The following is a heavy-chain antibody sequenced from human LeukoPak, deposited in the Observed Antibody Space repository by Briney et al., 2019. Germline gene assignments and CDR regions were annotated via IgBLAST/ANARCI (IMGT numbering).Heavy chain of an antibody. CDR3: TRGGVSSGSDY. CDR2: INSDGSST. J-gene: IGHJ4*02. D-gene: IGHD6-19*01. CDR1: GFTFSNYW. V-gene: IGHV3-74*01. Sequence: GGSLRLSCAASGFTFSNYWMHWVRQGPGKGLVWVSRINSDGSSTGYADSVNGRFTISRDNAKNTLYLQMNRLSAEDTAVYYCTRGGVSSGSDYWGQGTLVTVSS.